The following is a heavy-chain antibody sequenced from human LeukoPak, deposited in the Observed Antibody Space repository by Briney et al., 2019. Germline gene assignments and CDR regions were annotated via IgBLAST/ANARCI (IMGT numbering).Heavy chain of an antibody. Sequence: ASVKVSCKASVYTLNIFFMQCVRQAPGQGLEWMGWINPNSGDTNYAQRFQGRVTMTLDTSNSAAYMELTSLTPDDTAMYYCASGRGSGRDRWGQGTVVTVSS. CDR2: INPNSGDT. CDR3: ASGRGSGRDR. D-gene: IGHD1-26*01. J-gene: IGHJ5*02. CDR1: VYTLNIFF. V-gene: IGHV1-2*02.